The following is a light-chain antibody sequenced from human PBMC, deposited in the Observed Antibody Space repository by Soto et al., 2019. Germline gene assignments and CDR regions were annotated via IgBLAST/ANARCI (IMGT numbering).Light chain of an antibody. CDR2: DVS. CDR3: SSYTTSSTVV. J-gene: IGLJ2*01. V-gene: IGLV2-14*03. CDR1: SSDVGTYNY. Sequence: QSALTQPASVSGSPGQSITISCTGTSSDVGTYNYVSWYQQHPGKAPKLMIFDVSSRPSGVYNRFSGSKSGNTASLTISGLQAEDEADYYCSSYTTSSTVVFGGGTKLTVL.